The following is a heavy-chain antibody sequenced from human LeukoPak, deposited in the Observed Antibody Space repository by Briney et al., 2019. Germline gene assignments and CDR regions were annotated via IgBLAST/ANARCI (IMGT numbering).Heavy chain of an antibody. CDR2: IIPVFRRG. CDR1: GGYISGYA. V-gene: IGHV1-69*04. CDR3: ARGPIPYCSGGSCYSDYYYYYYMDV. D-gene: IGHD2-15*01. Sequence: GSSVKVSCKASGGYISGYAINWVRQAPGQGLEWTGRIIPVFRRGNYAQKFQGRVTMTTDTSTSTAYMELRSLRSDDTAVYYCARGPIPYCSGGSCYSDYYYYYYMDVWGKGATVTVSS. J-gene: IGHJ6*03.